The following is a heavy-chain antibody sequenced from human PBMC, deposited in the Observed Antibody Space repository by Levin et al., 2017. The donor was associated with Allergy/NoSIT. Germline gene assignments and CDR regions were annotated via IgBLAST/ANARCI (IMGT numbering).Heavy chain of an antibody. V-gene: IGHV3-48*03. J-gene: IGHJ4*02. CDR2: INLRGSTM. CDR3: ARQVPNYYSGSGYYFDS. Sequence: PGGSLRLSCEASGFTFTNFEMNWVRQAPGRGLEWISYINLRGSTMYYADSVRGRFTISRDNAKNSLFLRMDSLTAEDTAVYYCARQVPNYYSGSGYYFDSWGRGTLVTVSS. D-gene: IGHD3-22*01. CDR1: GFTFTNFE.